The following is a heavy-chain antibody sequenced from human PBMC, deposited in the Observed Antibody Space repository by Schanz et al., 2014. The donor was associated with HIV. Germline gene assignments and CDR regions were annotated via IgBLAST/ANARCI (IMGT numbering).Heavy chain of an antibody. J-gene: IGHJ4*02. CDR2: INHREST. CDR1: GGSFTGYY. Sequence: QVKLQQWGAGLLKPSETLSLTCAVYGGSFTGYYWSWIRQSPGKGLEWLGQINHRESTNYNPSLKSRVTISVDTSKNQFSLRLNSVTAADTAVYYCARTPYYFDYWGQGTLVTVSS. CDR3: ARTPYYFDY. V-gene: IGHV4-34*01.